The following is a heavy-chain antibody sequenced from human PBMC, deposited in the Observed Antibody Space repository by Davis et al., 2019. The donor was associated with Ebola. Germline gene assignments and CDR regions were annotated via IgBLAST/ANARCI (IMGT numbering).Heavy chain of an antibody. V-gene: IGHV4-59*01. CDR3: ARGPPSIAARGFDF. CDR2: IYYSGST. CDR1: GGSISSYY. J-gene: IGHJ4*02. D-gene: IGHD6-6*01. Sequence: MPSETLSLTCTVSGGSISSYYWSWIRQPPGKGLEWIGYIYYSGSTNYNPSLKSRVTISVDTSKNQFSLKLSSVTAADTAVYYCARGPPSIAARGFDFWGQGVVVTVSS.